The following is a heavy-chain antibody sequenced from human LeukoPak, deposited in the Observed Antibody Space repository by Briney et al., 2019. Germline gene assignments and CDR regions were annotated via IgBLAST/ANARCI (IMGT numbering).Heavy chain of an antibody. Sequence: GGSLRLSCAASGFTVNNNYMSWVRQAPGKGLEWVSVIYSGDNTYYADSMKGRFTISRDNSKNTLYLQMNSLRAEDTAVYYCARDTYDSSGYDNFDYWGQGTLVTVSS. CDR2: IYSGDNT. CDR3: ARDTYDSSGYDNFDY. D-gene: IGHD3-22*01. V-gene: IGHV3-53*01. J-gene: IGHJ4*02. CDR1: GFTVNNNY.